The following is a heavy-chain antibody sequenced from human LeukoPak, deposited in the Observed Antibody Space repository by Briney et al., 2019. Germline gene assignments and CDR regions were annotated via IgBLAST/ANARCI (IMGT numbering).Heavy chain of an antibody. CDR3: AREGGHVYYFDY. CDR1: GGSISSYY. CDR2: IYYSGST. V-gene: IGHV4-59*12. J-gene: IGHJ4*02. Sequence: PSETLSLTCTVSGGSISSYYWSWIRQPPGKGLEWIGYIYYSGSTNYNPSLKSRVTISVDTSKNQFSLKLSSVTAADTAVYYCAREGGHVYYFDYWGQGTLVTVSS. D-gene: IGHD3-16*01.